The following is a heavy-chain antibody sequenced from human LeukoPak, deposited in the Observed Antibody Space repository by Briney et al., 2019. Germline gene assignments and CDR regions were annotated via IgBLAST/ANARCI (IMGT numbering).Heavy chain of an antibody. Sequence: PGRSLRLSCAASGFTFSSYAMHWVRQAPGKGLEWVAVISYDGSNKYYADSVKGRFPISRDNSKNTLYLQMNSLRAEDTAVYYCARDQSAPFHGDYPGYWGQGTLVTVSS. CDR1: GFTFSSYA. CDR3: ARDQSAPFHGDYPGY. V-gene: IGHV3-30*04. CDR2: ISYDGSNK. D-gene: IGHD4-17*01. J-gene: IGHJ4*02.